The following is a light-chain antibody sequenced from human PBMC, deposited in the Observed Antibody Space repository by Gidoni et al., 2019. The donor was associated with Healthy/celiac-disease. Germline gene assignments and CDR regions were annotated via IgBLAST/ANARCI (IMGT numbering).Light chain of an antibody. J-gene: IGLJ3*02. V-gene: IGLV2-14*04. CDR1: SSDVGGYNY. CDR3: SSYTSSSTLGV. Sequence: SPGQSITISCTGTSSDVGGYNYVYWYQQQPGKAPKLMIYDVSNRHSGVSNRFSGSKSGNTASLTISGLQAEDEADYYCSSYTSSSTLGVFGGGTKLTVL. CDR2: DVS.